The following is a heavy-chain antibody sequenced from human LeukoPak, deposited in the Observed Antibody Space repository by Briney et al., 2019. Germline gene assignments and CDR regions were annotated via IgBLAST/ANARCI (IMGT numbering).Heavy chain of an antibody. CDR1: GFSFSTFW. V-gene: IGHV3-7*01. D-gene: IGHD3-22*01. CDR2: IKEDGGEK. Sequence: GGSLRLSCVTSGFSFSTFWMNWVRQAPGKGLEWVANIKEDGGEKYYVDSVKGRFTISRDNAKNSLYLQMNSLRVEDTAVYYCRKCHYDSSAWDQGTLVTVSS. J-gene: IGHJ5*02. CDR3: RKCHYDSSA.